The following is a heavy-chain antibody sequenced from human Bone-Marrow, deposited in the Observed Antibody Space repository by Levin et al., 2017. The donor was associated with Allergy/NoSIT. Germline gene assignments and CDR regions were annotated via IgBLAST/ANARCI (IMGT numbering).Heavy chain of an antibody. Sequence: SETLSLTCAVSGGSISSGGYSWSWIRQPPGKGLEWIGYIYHSGSTYYNPSLKSRVTISVDRSKNQFSLKLSSVTAADTAVYYCARVFEVRVPDYYYYMDGWGKGTTVTVSS. V-gene: IGHV4-30-2*01. CDR3: ARVFEVRVPDYYYYMDG. D-gene: IGHD3-10*01. CDR2: IYHSGST. CDR1: GGSISSGGYS. J-gene: IGHJ6*03.